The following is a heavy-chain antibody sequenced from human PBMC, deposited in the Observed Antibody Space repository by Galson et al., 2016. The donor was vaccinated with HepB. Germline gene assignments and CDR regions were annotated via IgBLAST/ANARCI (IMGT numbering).Heavy chain of an antibody. D-gene: IGHD6-13*01. CDR2: IYYSGST. V-gene: IGHV4-39*01. J-gene: IGHJ4*02. CDR1: GGSISSRSYY. CDR3: ARAQVGEIAAAGTWFDY. Sequence: ETLSLTCTVSGGSISSRSYYWGWIRQPPGKGLGWIGSIYYSGSTYYNPSLKSRVTISVDTSKNQFSLKLSSVTAADTAVYYCARAQVGEIAAAGTWFDYWGQGTLVTVSS.